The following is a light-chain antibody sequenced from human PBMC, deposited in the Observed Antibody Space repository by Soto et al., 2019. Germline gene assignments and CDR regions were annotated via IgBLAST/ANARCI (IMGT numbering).Light chain of an antibody. CDR1: SSDVGGYDY. CDR3: SSYTSSSSLLL. J-gene: IGLJ2*01. Sequence: QSALTQPASVSGSPGPSITISCTGTSSDVGGYDYVSWYQQYPGKAPKLMIYAVRDRPSGVSNRCSGSKSGNPASLTISGLQAEDEADYYRSSYTSSSSLLLFGGGTKLTVL. CDR2: AVR. V-gene: IGLV2-14*03.